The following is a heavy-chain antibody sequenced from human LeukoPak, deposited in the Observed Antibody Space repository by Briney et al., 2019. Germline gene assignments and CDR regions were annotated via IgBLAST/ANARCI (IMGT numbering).Heavy chain of an antibody. J-gene: IGHJ4*02. D-gene: IGHD7-27*01. V-gene: IGHV1-69*13. CDR3: ARDLGNYFDY. CDR1: GGTFSSYA. Sequence: ASVKVSCKASGGTFSSYAISWVRQAPGQGLEWMGGIIPIFGTANYAQKFQGRVTITADESTSTAYMELSSLRSGDTAVYYCARDLGNYFDYWGQGTLVTVSS. CDR2: IIPIFGTA.